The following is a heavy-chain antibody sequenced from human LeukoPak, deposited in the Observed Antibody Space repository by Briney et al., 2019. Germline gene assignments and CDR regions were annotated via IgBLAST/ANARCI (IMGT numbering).Heavy chain of an antibody. D-gene: IGHD6-13*01. CDR2: INHSGSA. Sequence: KASETLSLTCAVYGVPLSGYYWSWIRQPPGKGLEWIGEINHSGSASYNPSLKSRVTISVDTSKKQFFLMLNSVTAADTAVYYCAVRRAAAGTGYWGQGTLVTVSS. CDR3: AVRRAAAGTGY. J-gene: IGHJ4*02. CDR1: GVPLSGYY. V-gene: IGHV4-34*01.